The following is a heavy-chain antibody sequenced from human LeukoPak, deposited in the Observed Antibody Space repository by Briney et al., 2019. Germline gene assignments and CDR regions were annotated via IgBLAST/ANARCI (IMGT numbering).Heavy chain of an antibody. CDR2: ISYDGSNK. J-gene: IGHJ4*02. V-gene: IGHV3-30-3*01. Sequence: GGSLRLSCAASGFAFSSYAMHWVRQAPGKGLEWVAVISYDGSNKYYADSVKGRFTISRDNSKNTLYLQMNSLRAEDTAVYYCARARDYGDYVSGNFDYWGQGTLVTVSS. CDR3: ARARDYGDYVSGNFDY. CDR1: GFAFSSYA. D-gene: IGHD4-17*01.